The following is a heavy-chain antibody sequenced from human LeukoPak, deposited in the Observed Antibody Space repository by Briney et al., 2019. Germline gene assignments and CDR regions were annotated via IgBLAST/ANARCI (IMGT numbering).Heavy chain of an antibody. J-gene: IGHJ4*02. V-gene: IGHV4-34*01. CDR3: ARGVLRYRNDY. CDR2: INHSGST. Sequence: TSETLSLTCAVYGGSFSGYYWSWIRQPPGKGLEWIGEINHSGSTNYNPSLKSRVTISVDTSKNQFSLKLSSVTAADTAVYYCARGVLRYRNDYWGQGTLVTVSS. D-gene: IGHD4-11*01. CDR1: GGSFSGYY.